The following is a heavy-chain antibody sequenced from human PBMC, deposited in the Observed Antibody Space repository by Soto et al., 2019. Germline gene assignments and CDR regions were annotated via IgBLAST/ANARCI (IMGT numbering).Heavy chain of an antibody. CDR1: GFTFSIYW. CDR2: INGDGSST. J-gene: IGHJ4*02. D-gene: IGHD1-26*01. Sequence: EVQLVESGGGLVQPGGSLGLSCAASGFTFSIYWMHWVRQAPGKGLVWVSRINGDGSSTSYGDSVKGRFTISRDNAKNTLYLQMNSLRAEDTAVYYCASIPPSAVGATSEVDYWGQGTLVTVSS. V-gene: IGHV3-74*01. CDR3: ASIPPSAVGATSEVDY.